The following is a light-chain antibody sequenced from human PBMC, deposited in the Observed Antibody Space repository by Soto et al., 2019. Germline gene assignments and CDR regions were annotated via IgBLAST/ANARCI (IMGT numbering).Light chain of an antibody. CDR3: QQYTNSPPMST. CDR1: QSMSNRY. J-gene: IGKJ2*01. Sequence: IVLTQSPGTLSLSPGERATLSCRASQSMSNRYLAWYHQKPGQAPRLLIYGTSNRASGIPDRFSGSGSGTDFTLTISRLEPEDFALYYCQQYTNSPPMSTFGQGTRLEI. CDR2: GTS. V-gene: IGKV3-20*01.